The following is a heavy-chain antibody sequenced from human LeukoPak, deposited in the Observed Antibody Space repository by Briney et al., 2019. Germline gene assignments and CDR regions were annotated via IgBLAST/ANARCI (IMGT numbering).Heavy chain of an antibody. CDR2: INSDGTTT. CDR3: ARGNYYAMDV. J-gene: IGHJ6*02. V-gene: IGHV3-74*01. CDR1: GFTFSSYW. Sequence: AGGSLRLSCAASGFTFSSYWMHWVRHAPGKGLVWVSRINSDGTTTNYADSVKGRFTISRDNAKNTLFLQMNSLRAEDTAVYYCARGNYYAMDVWGQGTTVTVSS.